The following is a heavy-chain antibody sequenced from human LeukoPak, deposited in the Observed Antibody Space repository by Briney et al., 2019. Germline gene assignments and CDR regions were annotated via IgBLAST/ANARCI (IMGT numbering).Heavy chain of an antibody. J-gene: IGHJ3*02. CDR1: GFTFSSYV. CDR2: ISGSGGST. Sequence: GGTLRLSCAASGFTFSSYVMSWVRQAPGKGLDWVSAISGSGGSTYYADSVKGRFTISRDNSKNTLYPQMNSLRAEDTAVYYCAKGIPGAAFDIWGQGTMVTVSS. D-gene: IGHD2-21*01. V-gene: IGHV3-23*01. CDR3: AKGIPGAAFDI.